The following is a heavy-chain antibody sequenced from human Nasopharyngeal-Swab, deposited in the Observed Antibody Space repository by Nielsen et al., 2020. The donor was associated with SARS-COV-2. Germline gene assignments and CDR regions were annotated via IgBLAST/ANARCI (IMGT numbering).Heavy chain of an antibody. J-gene: IGHJ5*02. V-gene: IGHV4-34*01. Sequence: SETLSLTCTVSGGSISSYYWSWIRQPPGKGLEWIGEINHSGSTNYNPSLKSRVTISVDTSKNQFSLKLSSATAADTAVYYCARGRVGATSKKNWFDPWGQGTLVTVSS. D-gene: IGHD1-26*01. CDR1: GGSISSYY. CDR3: ARGRVGATSKKNWFDP. CDR2: INHSGST.